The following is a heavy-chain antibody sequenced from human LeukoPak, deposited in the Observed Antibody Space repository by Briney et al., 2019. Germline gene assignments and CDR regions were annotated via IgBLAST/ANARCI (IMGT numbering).Heavy chain of an antibody. J-gene: IGHJ4*02. V-gene: IGHV3-23*01. CDR2: ISGSGGST. D-gene: IGHD1-7*01. CDR1: GFTFSNYA. Sequence: PGGSLRLSCAASGFTFSNYAMSWVRQAPGKRLEWVSAISGSGGSTYYADSVKGRFTISRDNSKNTLYLQMNSLRAEDTALYYCAKADNWNSKSSFDYWGQGTLVTVSS. CDR3: AKADNWNSKSSFDY.